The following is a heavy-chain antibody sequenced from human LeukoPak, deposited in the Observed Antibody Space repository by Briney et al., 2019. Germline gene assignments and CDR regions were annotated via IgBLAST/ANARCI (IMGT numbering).Heavy chain of an antibody. Sequence: GGSLRLSCAASGFTVTTKSMAWVRQAPGRGLEWVSVFYSPGSTYYADSVHGRFTISRDNTKNSLYLQMNNLRAEDTAVYYCARGGADYVIGYWGQGTLVTVSS. V-gene: IGHV3-66*01. CDR1: GFTVTTKS. D-gene: IGHD4-17*01. CDR3: ARGGADYVIGY. J-gene: IGHJ4*02. CDR2: FYSPGST.